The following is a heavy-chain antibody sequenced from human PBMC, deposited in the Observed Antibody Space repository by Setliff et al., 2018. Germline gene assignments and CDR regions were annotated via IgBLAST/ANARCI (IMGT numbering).Heavy chain of an antibody. J-gene: IGHJ5*02. CDR2: LIPMFGTP. CDR3: ARSPALLGIVYLDP. V-gene: IGHV1-69*05. D-gene: IGHD2-15*01. CDR1: GYIFTSYG. Sequence: ASVKVSCKASGYIFTSYGFSWVRQAPGQGLEWMGGLIPMFGTPGYAQKFQDRVTITTDESTSTAYMELNSLTSEDTAVYYCARSPALLGIVYLDPWGQGTRVTVSS.